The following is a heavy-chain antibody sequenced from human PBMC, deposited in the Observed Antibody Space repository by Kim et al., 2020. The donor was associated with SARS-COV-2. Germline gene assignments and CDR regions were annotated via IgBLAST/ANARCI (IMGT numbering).Heavy chain of an antibody. Sequence: SVKVSCKASGGTFSSYAISWVRQAPGQGLEWMGGIIPIFGTANYAQKFQGRVTITADESTSTAYMELSSLRSEDTAVYYCAGLWFRELFPGYYYMDVWRKGTTVTVTS. D-gene: IGHD3-10*01. CDR2: IIPIFGTA. CDR1: GGTFSSYA. CDR3: AGLWFRELFPGYYYMDV. J-gene: IGHJ6*03. V-gene: IGHV1-69*13.